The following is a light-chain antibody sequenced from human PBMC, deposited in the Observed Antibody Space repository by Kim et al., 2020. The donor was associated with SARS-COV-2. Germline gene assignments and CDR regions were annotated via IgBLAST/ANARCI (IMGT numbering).Light chain of an antibody. CDR3: SSHTTSSTYV. J-gene: IGLJ1*01. CDR1: SSAVGYYDS. CDR2: DVR. Sequence: GQSSTISSTGTSSAVGYYDSVSWDQQHPGKAPKLSMYDVRERASGVSNRFSGSQSGNTASLTISGLRTDDEADYYCSSHTTSSTYVFGSGTKVTVL. V-gene: IGLV2-14*04.